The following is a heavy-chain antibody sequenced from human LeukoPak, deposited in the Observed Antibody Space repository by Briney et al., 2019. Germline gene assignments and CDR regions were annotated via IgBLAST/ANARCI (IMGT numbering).Heavy chain of an antibody. CDR3: ARLPRYCSSTSCPFDY. Sequence: SETLSLTCTVSGGSISSYYWSWIRQPPGKGLEWIGYIYYSGSTNYNPSLKSRVTISVDTSKNQFSLKLSSVTAADTAVYYCARLPRYCSSTSCPFDYWGQGTLVTVSS. CDR1: GGSISSYY. D-gene: IGHD2-2*01. V-gene: IGHV4-59*08. CDR2: IYYSGST. J-gene: IGHJ4*02.